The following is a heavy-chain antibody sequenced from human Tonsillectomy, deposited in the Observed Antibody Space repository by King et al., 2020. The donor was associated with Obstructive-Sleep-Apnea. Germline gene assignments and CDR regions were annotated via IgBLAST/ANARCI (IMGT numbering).Heavy chain of an antibody. CDR2: IRSKANSYAT. J-gene: IGHJ4*02. D-gene: IGHD4-17*01. CDR3: TSHAGDYGDYDISDY. CDR1: GFTFSGSA. Sequence: VQLVESGGGLVQPGGSLKLSCAASGFTFSGSALHWVRQASGKWLELVGRIRSKANSYATTYVASVKGRFTISRDDSKNTAYLQMNSLETEDTAVYYCTSHAGDYGDYDISDYWGQGTLVTVSS. V-gene: IGHV3-73*01.